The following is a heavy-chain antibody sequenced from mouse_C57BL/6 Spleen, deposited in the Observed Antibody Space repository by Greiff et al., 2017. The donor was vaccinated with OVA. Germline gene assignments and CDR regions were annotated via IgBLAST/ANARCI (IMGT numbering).Heavy chain of an antibody. J-gene: IGHJ2*01. Sequence: VQLQQSGAELVRPGASVKLSCKASGYTFTDYYINWVKQRPGQGLEWIARIYPGSGNTYYNEKFKGKATLTAEKSSSTAYMQLSSLTSEDSAVYFCAREGRYYYGSSYGDYWGQGTTLTVSS. CDR2: IYPGSGNT. CDR3: AREGRYYYGSSYGDY. CDR1: GYTFTDYY. V-gene: IGHV1-76*01. D-gene: IGHD1-1*01.